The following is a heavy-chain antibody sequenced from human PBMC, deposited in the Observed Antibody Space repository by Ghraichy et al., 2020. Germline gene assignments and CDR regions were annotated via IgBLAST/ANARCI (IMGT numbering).Heavy chain of an antibody. CDR3: TRVLLEWLLNYMDV. CDR2: IRSKAYGGTT. D-gene: IGHD3-3*01. CDR1: GFTFGDYA. V-gene: IGHV3-49*03. Sequence: GGSLRLSCTASGFTFGDYAMSWFRQAPGKGLEWVGFIRSKAYGGTTEYAASVKGRFTISRDDSKSIAYLQMNSLKTEDTAVYYCTRVLLEWLLNYMDVWGKGTTVTVSS. J-gene: IGHJ6*03.